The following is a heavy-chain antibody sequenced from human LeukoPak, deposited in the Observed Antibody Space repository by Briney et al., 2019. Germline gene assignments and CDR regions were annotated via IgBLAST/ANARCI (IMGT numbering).Heavy chain of an antibody. CDR1: GGTFSSYA. CDR2: IIPIFGTA. V-gene: IGHV1-69*05. J-gene: IGHJ3*02. Sequence: ASVKVSCKASGGTFSSYAISWVRQAPGQGLEWMGGIIPIFGTANYAQKFQGRVTITTDESTSTAYMELSSLRSEDTAVYYCARDYPRGYSGFDAFDIWGQGTMVTVSS. D-gene: IGHD1-26*01. CDR3: ARDYPRGYSGFDAFDI.